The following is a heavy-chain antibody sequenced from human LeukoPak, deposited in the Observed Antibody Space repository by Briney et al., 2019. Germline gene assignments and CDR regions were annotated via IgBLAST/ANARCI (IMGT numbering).Heavy chain of an antibody. Sequence: GGSLRLSCAASGFTFSTYAMNWVRQAPGKGLEWVSGISGSGGTTYCADSVKSRFTISRDNSKNTLYLQMNYLRAEDTALYYCAKNIAAPTTPFDYWGQGTLVTVSS. CDR2: ISGSGGTT. V-gene: IGHV3-23*01. D-gene: IGHD6-13*01. J-gene: IGHJ4*02. CDR3: AKNIAAPTTPFDY. CDR1: GFTFSTYA.